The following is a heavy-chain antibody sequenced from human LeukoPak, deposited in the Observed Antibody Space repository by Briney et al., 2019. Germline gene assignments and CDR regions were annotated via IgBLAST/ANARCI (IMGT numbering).Heavy chain of an antibody. D-gene: IGHD3-22*01. CDR2: IYNSGSA. V-gene: IGHV4-38-2*02. CDR1: GYSMSSGYY. Sequence: PSETLSLTCAVSGYSMSSGYYWGWIRQPPGKGLEWIGTIYNSGSAYYNPSLKSRVPISVDTSKNQFSLKLTSMTAADTAVYYCARDQRPYDDGGYYYPVWHYWGQGTLVSVSS. CDR3: ARDQRPYDDGGYYYPVWHY. J-gene: IGHJ4*02.